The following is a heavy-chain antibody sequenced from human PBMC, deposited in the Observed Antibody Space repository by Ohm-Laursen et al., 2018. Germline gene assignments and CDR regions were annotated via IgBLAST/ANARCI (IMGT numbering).Heavy chain of an antibody. Sequence: SVKVSCKASGFTFTSSAMQWVRQARGQRLEWIGWIVVGSGNTNYAQKFQERVTITRDMSTSTAYMELSSLRSEDTAVYYCAADPSGEVIDNWFDPWGQGTLVTVSS. CDR2: IVVGSGNT. V-gene: IGHV1-58*02. D-gene: IGHD3-3*01. J-gene: IGHJ5*02. CDR1: GFTFTSSA. CDR3: AADPSGEVIDNWFDP.